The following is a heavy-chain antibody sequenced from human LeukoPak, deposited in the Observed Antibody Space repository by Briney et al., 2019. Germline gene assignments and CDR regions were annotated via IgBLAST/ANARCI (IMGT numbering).Heavy chain of an antibody. CDR1: GFSFRDYY. D-gene: IGHD3-3*01. Sequence: GGSLRLSCAASGFSFRDYYMSWIRQAPGKGLEWVSYISTSGSTTHYADSVKGRFTISRDNAKKSVYLEMNSLRVEDTAVYYCATASGFSYSYYYMDVWGKGTTVTVSS. CDR3: ATASGFSYSYYYMDV. CDR2: ISTSGSTT. J-gene: IGHJ6*03. V-gene: IGHV3-11*04.